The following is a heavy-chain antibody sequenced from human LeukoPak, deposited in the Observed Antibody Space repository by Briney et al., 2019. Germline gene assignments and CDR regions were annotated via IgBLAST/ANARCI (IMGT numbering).Heavy chain of an antibody. CDR3: ARPRIADRSLDNWFDP. CDR1: GYTFSNYA. CDR2: ISTYNGNT. Sequence: GASVKVSCKASGYTFSNYAINWVRQAPGQGLEWMGWISTYNGNTNYAQKLQGRVTMTTDTSTSTAYMELRSLRSDDTAMYYCARPRIADRSLDNWFDPWGQGTLVTVSS. J-gene: IGHJ5*02. D-gene: IGHD6-6*01. V-gene: IGHV1-18*01.